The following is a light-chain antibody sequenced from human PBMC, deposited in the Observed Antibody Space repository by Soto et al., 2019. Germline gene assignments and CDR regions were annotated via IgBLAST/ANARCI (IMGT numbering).Light chain of an antibody. CDR1: SSDIGSHNF. J-gene: IGLJ2*01. CDR3: RSYPSTCICV. Sequence: QSALTQPASVSGSPGQSITISCTGTSSDIGSHNFASWHQQHPGKAPKFIIYGVSNRPSGVSNRFSGSKSGNTASLTIAGLQADDEAVYYCRSYPSTCICVFGGGTKL. CDR2: GVS. V-gene: IGLV2-14*01.